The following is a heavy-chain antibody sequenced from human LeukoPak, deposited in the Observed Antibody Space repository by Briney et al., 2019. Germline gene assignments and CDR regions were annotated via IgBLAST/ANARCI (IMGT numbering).Heavy chain of an antibody. V-gene: IGHV3-33*01. J-gene: IGHJ6*03. D-gene: IGHD2-15*01. CDR3: ARQMVEGQQNYYMDV. CDR2: MGSDGKKK. Sequence: GGCLRLSCAASGFTFNRYGMHWVRQAPGKGVEGVALMGSDGKKKFYEDSLNGGFTISRNNFQDTVFLQMNTMRAEDTAVYYCARQMVEGQQNYYMDVWGNGTTVTVSS. CDR1: GFTFNRYG.